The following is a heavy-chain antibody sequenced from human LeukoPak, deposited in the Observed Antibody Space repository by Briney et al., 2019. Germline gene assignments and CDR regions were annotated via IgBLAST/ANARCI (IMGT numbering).Heavy chain of an antibody. CDR1: GFTFSSYA. D-gene: IGHD1-14*01. J-gene: IGHJ4*02. Sequence: GGSLRRSCAASGFTFSSYAMSWVRQAPGKGLEWVSAISGSGGSTYYADSVKGRFTISRDNSKNTLYLQMNSLRAEDTAVYYCAKGHHASPYFDYWGQGTLVTVSS. V-gene: IGHV3-23*01. CDR3: AKGHHASPYFDY. CDR2: ISGSGGST.